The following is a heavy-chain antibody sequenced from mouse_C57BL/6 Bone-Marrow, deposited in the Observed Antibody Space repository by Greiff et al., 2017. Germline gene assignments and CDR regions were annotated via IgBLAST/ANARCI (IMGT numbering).Heavy chain of an antibody. CDR3: ARKRLGLVDY. D-gene: IGHD4-1*01. J-gene: IGHJ4*01. CDR1: GYTFTSYW. Sequence: QVQLQQPGAELVKPGASVKMSCKASGYTFTSYWITWVKQRPGQGLEWIGDIYPGSGSTNYNEKFKSKATLTVDTASSTAYMQLSSQTAEDYWVYYCARKRLGLVDYWGQGTSVTVSS. CDR2: IYPGSGST. V-gene: IGHV1-55*01.